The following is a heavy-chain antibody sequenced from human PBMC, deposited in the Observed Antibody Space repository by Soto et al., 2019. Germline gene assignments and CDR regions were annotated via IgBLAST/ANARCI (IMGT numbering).Heavy chain of an antibody. V-gene: IGHV3-33*01. J-gene: IGHJ6*02. D-gene: IGHD1-1*01. Sequence: LRLACPASGFTFRDRAMHWVRQAPGKGREWLAIIWNDGSNKFYAGSVQGRFTISRDNSKNTVYLQMNTLSAEDTAVYYCARALFPAVEIYDMDVWGQGATVTVSS. CDR1: GFTFRDRA. CDR3: ARALFPAVEIYDMDV. CDR2: IWNDGSNK.